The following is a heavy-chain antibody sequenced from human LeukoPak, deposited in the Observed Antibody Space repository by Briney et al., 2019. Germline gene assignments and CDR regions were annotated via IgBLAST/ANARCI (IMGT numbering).Heavy chain of an antibody. J-gene: IGHJ3*02. CDR1: GFTFSSYA. CDR2: ISYDGSNK. V-gene: IGHV3-30*14. D-gene: IGHD6-19*01. Sequence: PGGSLRLSCAASGFTFSSYAMHWVRQAPGKGLEWVAVISYDGSNKYYADSVKGRFTISRDNAKNSLYLQMNSLRAEDTAVYYCARMRYSSGWPFDAFDIWGQGTMVTVSS. CDR3: ARMRYSSGWPFDAFDI.